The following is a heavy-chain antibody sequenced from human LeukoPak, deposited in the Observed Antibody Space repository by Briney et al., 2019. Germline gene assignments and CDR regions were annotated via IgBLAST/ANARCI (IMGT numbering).Heavy chain of an antibody. J-gene: IGHJ3*02. CDR1: GYSFVLYG. CDR2: ISTYNGNT. V-gene: IGHV1-18*01. CDR3: ARDRDSSSEAFDI. Sequence: ASVKVSCKASGYSFVLYGISWVRQAPGQGPEWMGWISTYNGNTKYAEKFQGRVTMTTDTPTSTAYMELRSPRSEDTAVYYCARDRDSSSEAFDIWGQGTMVTVSS. D-gene: IGHD3-22*01.